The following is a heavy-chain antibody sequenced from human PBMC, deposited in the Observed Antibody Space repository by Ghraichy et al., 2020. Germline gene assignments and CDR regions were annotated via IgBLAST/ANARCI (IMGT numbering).Heavy chain of an antibody. D-gene: IGHD1-26*01. CDR2: ISYDGSNK. CDR1: EFSFSAFA. V-gene: IGHV3-30*18. Sequence: GGSLRLSCAASEFSFSAFAMHWVRQAPGKGLEWVALISYDGSNKYYADSVKGRFAISRENSKYTLYLKMNSLRAEDTAVYYCAQEGGTYFDSYYYGLNVWGQGTTVTVSS. J-gene: IGHJ6*02. CDR3: AQEGGTYFDSYYYGLNV.